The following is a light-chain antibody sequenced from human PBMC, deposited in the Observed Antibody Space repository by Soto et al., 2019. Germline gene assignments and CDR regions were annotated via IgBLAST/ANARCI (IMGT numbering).Light chain of an antibody. CDR3: QQTYSTPLT. V-gene: IGKV1-39*01. CDR1: QNINNY. CDR2: GTS. Sequence: DIQMTQSPSSLSASVGDRVTITCRTSQNINNYLNWYQQKPGKAPKVLIYGTSNLQGGVPSRFSGSGSGTDFTLTINRLRPEDFATYFCQQTYSTPLTFGGGTKVEI. J-gene: IGKJ4*01.